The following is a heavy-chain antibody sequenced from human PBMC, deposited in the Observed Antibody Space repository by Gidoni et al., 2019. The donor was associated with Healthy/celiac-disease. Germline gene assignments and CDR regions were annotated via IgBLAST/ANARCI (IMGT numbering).Heavy chain of an antibody. D-gene: IGHD5-12*01. CDR2: ISYDVSNK. V-gene: IGHV3-30*04. CDR1: GCTVSSYA. Sequence: QVQLVESGGGVFQPGRSLRRSCAASGCTVSSYAMHWVRQAPGKGLEWVAVISYDVSNKYYADSVKGRFTISRDNSKNTLYLQMNSLRAEDTAVYYCATDVRRKDGYNFGYWGHGTLVTVSS. J-gene: IGHJ4*01. CDR3: ATDVRRKDGYNFGY.